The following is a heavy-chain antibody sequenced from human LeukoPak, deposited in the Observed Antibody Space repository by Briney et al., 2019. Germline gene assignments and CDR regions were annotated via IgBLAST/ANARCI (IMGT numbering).Heavy chain of an antibody. D-gene: IGHD3-16*01. CDR1: GYTFTSYG. CDR3: ARERIMITFGGAYYFDY. CDR2: ISAHNGNT. J-gene: IGHJ4*02. Sequence: GASVKVSCKASGYTFTSYGISWVRQAPGQGLEWMGWISAHNGNTNYAQKLQGRVTMTTDTSTSTAYMELRSLRSDDTAVYYCARERIMITFGGAYYFDYWGQGTLVTVSS. V-gene: IGHV1-18*01.